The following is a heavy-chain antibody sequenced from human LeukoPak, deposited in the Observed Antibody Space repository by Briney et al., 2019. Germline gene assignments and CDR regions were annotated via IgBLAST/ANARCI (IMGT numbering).Heavy chain of an antibody. V-gene: IGHV3-11*01. D-gene: IGHD3-10*01. CDR1: GFTFSDYY. CDR3: ARVITMVRGVIYTPSYYYFDY. Sequence: PGGSLRLSCAASGFTFSDYYMSWIRQAPGKGLEWVSYISSSGSTIYYADSVKGRFTISRDNAKNSLYLQMNSLRAEDTAVYYCARVITMVRGVIYTPSYYYFDYWGQGTLVTVSS. J-gene: IGHJ4*02. CDR2: ISSSGSTI.